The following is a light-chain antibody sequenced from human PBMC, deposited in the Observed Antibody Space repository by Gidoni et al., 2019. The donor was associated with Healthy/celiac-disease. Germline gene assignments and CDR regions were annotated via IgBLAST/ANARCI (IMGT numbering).Light chain of an antibody. V-gene: IGKV4-1*01. Sequence: DIVMTQSPDSLDVSLGERASITCKSSQSVLYSYNHKNYLAWYQQKPGQPPKLLIYWASTRESGIPDRFSGSGSGTDFTLTISSLEAEDVAVYYCQQYCSTILTFGGGTKVEIK. CDR1: QSVLYSYNHKNY. J-gene: IGKJ4*01. CDR2: WAS. CDR3: QQYCSTILT.